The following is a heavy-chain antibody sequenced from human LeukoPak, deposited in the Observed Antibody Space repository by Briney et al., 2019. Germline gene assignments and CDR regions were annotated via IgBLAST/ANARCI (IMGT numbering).Heavy chain of an antibody. CDR1: GFTFSSYW. Sequence: GGSLRLSCAASGFTFSSYWMHWVRQAPGKGLVWVSHINSDGSSTGYADSVKGRFTISRDNAKTTLYLQMNSLRVEDTALYYCAKFDTVMVNHDAFDIWGLGTMVTVSS. CDR3: AKFDTVMVNHDAFDI. J-gene: IGHJ3*02. CDR2: INSDGSST. V-gene: IGHV3-74*01. D-gene: IGHD5-18*01.